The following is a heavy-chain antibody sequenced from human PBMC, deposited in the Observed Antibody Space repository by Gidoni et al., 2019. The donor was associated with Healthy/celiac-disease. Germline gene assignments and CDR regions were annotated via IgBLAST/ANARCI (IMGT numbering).Heavy chain of an antibody. CDR1: GYTFTSHG. CDR3: ARDRGVTTVTFFDY. D-gene: IGHD4-17*01. J-gene: IGHJ4*02. V-gene: IGHV1-18*01. Sequence: QVQLVQSGAEVKKPGASVKVSCKASGYTFTSHGISWVPQAPGQGLEGMGWISAYNGNTNYAQKLQGRVTMTTDTTTSTAYMELRSLRSDDTAVYYCARDRGVTTVTFFDYWGQGTLVTVSS. CDR2: ISAYNGNT.